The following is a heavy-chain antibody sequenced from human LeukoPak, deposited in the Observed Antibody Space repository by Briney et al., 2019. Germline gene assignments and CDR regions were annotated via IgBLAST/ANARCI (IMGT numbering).Heavy chain of an antibody. CDR3: AELGITMIGGV. CDR1: GFTFSSYS. J-gene: IGHJ6*04. Sequence: HPGGSLRLSCAASGFTFSSYSMNWVRKAPGRGLEWVSYISSSGSTIYYADSVKGRFTISRDNAKNSLYLQMNSLRAEDTAVYYCAELGITMIGGVWGKGTTLTISS. D-gene: IGHD3-10*02. CDR2: ISSSGSTI. V-gene: IGHV3-48*04.